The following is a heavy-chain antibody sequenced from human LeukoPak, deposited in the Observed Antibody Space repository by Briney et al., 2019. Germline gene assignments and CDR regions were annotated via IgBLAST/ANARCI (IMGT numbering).Heavy chain of an antibody. V-gene: IGHV1-18*01. D-gene: IGHD3-10*01. Sequence: ASVKVSCKASGGTFSSYAISWVRQAPGQGLEWMGWISAYNGNTNYARKLQGRVTMTTDTSTSTAYMELRSLRSDDTAVYYCARVQIGWFGELVYYMDVWGKGTTVTVSS. CDR1: GGTFSSYA. CDR2: ISAYNGNT. CDR3: ARVQIGWFGELVYYMDV. J-gene: IGHJ6*03.